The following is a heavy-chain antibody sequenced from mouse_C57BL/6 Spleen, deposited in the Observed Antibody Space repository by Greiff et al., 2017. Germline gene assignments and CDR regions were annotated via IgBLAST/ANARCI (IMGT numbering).Heavy chain of an antibody. CDR3: ARRNYEGAMDY. J-gene: IGHJ4*01. D-gene: IGHD1-1*01. CDR1: GYTFTSYW. V-gene: IGHV1-52*01. CDR2: IDPSDSET. Sequence: QVQLQQPGAELVRPGSSVKLSCKASGYTFTSYWMHWVKQRPIQGLEWIGNIDPSDSETHYNQKFKDKATLTVDKSSSTAYMQLSSLTSEDSAVYYCARRNYEGAMDYWGQGTSGTVSS.